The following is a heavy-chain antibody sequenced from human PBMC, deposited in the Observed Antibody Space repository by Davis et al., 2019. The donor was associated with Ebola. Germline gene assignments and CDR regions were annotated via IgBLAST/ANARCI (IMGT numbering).Heavy chain of an antibody. D-gene: IGHD5-12*01. Sequence: GESLKISCAASGFNFSNSWMTWVRQAPGKGLEWVAVISYDGRNKFYADSVKGRFTISRDNSKNTVYLQMDSLRAEDTAVYFCAKDHRFIVAAVTGLDYWGQGTPVTVSS. CDR3: AKDHRFIVAAVTGLDY. J-gene: IGHJ4*02. V-gene: IGHV3-30*18. CDR1: GFNFSNSW. CDR2: ISYDGRNK.